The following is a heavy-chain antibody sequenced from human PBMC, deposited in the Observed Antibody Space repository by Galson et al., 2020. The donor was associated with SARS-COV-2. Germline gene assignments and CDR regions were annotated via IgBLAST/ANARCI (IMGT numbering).Heavy chain of an antibody. D-gene: IGHD6-13*01. CDR3: ARDKGYSSSWYYFDH. CDR2: ISHDGSSE. J-gene: IGHJ4*01. V-gene: IGHV3-30*03. CDR1: GFSLRTYG. Sequence: GGSLRLSCAASGFSLRTYGMHWVRQTPGKGLEWVAFISHDGSSEYYSDSVRGRFTISRDTSNNNLFLQLSSLTTDDTAVYYCARDKGYSSSWYYFDHWGQGTLVAVSS.